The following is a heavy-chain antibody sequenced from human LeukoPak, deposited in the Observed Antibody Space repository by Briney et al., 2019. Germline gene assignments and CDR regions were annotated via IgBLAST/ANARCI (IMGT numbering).Heavy chain of an antibody. J-gene: IGHJ6*02. Sequence: GGSLRLSCAASGFTFSSYSMNWVRQAPGKGLEWVSSISSSSSYIYYADSVKGRFTISRDNAKNSLYLQMNSLRAEDTAVYYCAREEGPCGGDCYSGPDYYYGMDVWGQGTTVTVSS. CDR2: ISSSSSYI. V-gene: IGHV3-21*01. CDR3: AREEGPCGGDCYSGPDYYYGMDV. D-gene: IGHD2-21*02. CDR1: GFTFSSYS.